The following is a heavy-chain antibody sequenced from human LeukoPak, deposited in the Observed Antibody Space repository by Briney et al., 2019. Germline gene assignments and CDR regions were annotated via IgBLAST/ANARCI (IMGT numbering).Heavy chain of an antibody. Sequence: KSSETLSLTCSVSGYSISSAYYWGWIRQPPGKGLEWIATIHYSGSTYYNPSLKSRVTISLDTSKNQFSLKLNSVAAADTAVYYCARDQRVEMATIFRGFDYWGQGTLVTVSS. CDR3: ARDQRVEMATIFRGFDY. V-gene: IGHV4-38-2*02. J-gene: IGHJ4*02. D-gene: IGHD5-24*01. CDR1: GYSISSAYY. CDR2: IHYSGST.